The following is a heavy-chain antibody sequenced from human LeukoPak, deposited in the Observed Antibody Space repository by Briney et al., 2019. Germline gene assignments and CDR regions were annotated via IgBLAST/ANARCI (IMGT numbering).Heavy chain of an antibody. D-gene: IGHD3-22*01. CDR2: IIPILGTA. J-gene: IGHJ1*01. Sequence: GASVKVSCKASGYTFTNYNIHWVRQAPGQGLEWMGGIIPILGTANYAQRFQGRVTLTADEYSSTAYMALSSLRSEDTAMYYCATTRDYYDTSGYTLLQDWGQGTLVTVSS. V-gene: IGHV1-69*13. CDR1: GYTFTNYN. CDR3: ATTRDYYDTSGYTLLQD.